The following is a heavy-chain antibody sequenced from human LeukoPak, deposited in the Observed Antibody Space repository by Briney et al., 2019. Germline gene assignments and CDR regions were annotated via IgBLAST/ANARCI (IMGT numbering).Heavy chain of an antibody. D-gene: IGHD6-19*01. CDR1: GGSISSYY. CDR2: IYYSGST. CDR3: AKSDSRGWYYWYFDL. J-gene: IGHJ2*01. V-gene: IGHV4-59*01. Sequence: PSETLSLTCTVSGGSISSYYWSWIRQPPGKGLGWIGYIYYSGSTNYNPSLKSRVTISVDTSKNQFSLNLSSVTAADTAVYYCAKSDSRGWYYWYFDLWGRGTLVTVSS.